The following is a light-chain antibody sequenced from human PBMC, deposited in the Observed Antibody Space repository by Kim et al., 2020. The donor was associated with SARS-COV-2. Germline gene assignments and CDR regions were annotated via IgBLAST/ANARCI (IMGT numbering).Light chain of an antibody. V-gene: IGKV3-20*01. Sequence: APGEKATLSCRASQSLSTTHLAWYQHKVGQPPRLLIYGASSRAVGVPDRFSGSGSGTDFTLTITRLEPEDFAIYYCQQYVASPWTFGPGTKVDIK. CDR1: QSLSTTH. CDR2: GAS. CDR3: QQYVASPWT. J-gene: IGKJ1*01.